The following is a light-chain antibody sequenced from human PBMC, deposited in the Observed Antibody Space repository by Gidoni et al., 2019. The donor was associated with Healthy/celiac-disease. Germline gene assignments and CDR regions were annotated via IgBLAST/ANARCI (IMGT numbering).Light chain of an antibody. V-gene: IGKV1-39*01. CDR3: QQSYSTLMYT. CDR2: AAY. J-gene: IGKJ2*01. CDR1: QSISSY. Sequence: QMTQSPSSLSASVGDRVTITCRASQSISSYLNWYQQKPGKAPKLLSYAAYSLQSGVPSRVSGSGSGTDFTLTISSLQPEDFATYYCQQSYSTLMYTFGQGTKLEIK.